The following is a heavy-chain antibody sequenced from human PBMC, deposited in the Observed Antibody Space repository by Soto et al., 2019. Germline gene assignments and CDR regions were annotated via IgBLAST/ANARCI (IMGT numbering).Heavy chain of an antibody. CDR3: ARDDGRAFDI. CDR1: GGSVSSYY. J-gene: IGHJ3*02. Sequence: QVQLQESGPGLVRPSETLSLTCNVSGGSVSSYYWNWIRQPPGKGLEWIGYIYYSGSTIYNPSLKSRVTISVYTSKNQFSLKLTSVTAADTAVYYCARDDGRAFDIWGQGTMVAVSS. CDR2: IYYSGST. V-gene: IGHV4-59*02.